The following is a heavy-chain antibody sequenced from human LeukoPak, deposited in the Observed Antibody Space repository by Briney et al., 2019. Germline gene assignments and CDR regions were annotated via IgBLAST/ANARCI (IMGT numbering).Heavy chain of an antibody. CDR3: AKDRTDEYYYDSSGYEY. V-gene: IGHV3-23*01. CDR2: ISGSGGST. CDR1: GFTFSSYA. D-gene: IGHD3-22*01. Sequence: GGSLRLSCAASGFTFSSYAMSWVRQAPGKGLEWVSAISGSGGSTYYADSVKGRFTISRANSKSTLYLQMNSLSAEDTAVYYCAKDRTDEYYYDSSGYEYWGQGTLVTVSS. J-gene: IGHJ4*02.